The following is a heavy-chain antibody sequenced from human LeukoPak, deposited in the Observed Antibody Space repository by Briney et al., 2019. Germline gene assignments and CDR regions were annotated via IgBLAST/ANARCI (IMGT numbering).Heavy chain of an antibody. D-gene: IGHD1-26*01. CDR2: IIPIFGTA. Sequence: SVNVSCKASGGTFSSYAISWVRQAPGQGLEWMGGIIPIFGTANYAQKFQGRVTITADESTSTAYMELSSLRSEDTAVYYCARDLCYNGVMGWRETGRRLGGVGATYDAFDIWGQGTMVTVSS. CDR3: ARDLCYNGVMGWRETGRRLGGVGATYDAFDI. CDR1: GGTFSSYA. V-gene: IGHV1-69*13. J-gene: IGHJ3*02.